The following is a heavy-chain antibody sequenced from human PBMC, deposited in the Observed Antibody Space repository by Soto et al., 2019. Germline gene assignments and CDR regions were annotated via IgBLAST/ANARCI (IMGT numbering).Heavy chain of an antibody. CDR3: ARDPWAGDSSDY. CDR1: GFTFSAYQ. D-gene: IGHD1-26*01. J-gene: IGHJ4*02. V-gene: IGHV3-21*01. CDR2: INGGSTST. Sequence: GSLRLSCAASGFTFSAYQMNWFRQAPGKGLEWVSSINGGSTSTHYADSVTGRFTISRDNAENALYLQMNSLRADDTAVYYCARDPWAGDSSDYWGQGIWVTVSS.